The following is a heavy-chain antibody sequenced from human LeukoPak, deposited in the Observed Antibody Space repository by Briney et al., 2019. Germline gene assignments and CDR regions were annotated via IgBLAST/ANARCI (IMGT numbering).Heavy chain of an antibody. D-gene: IGHD6-19*01. CDR1: GYTFTGYY. Sequence: ASVKVSCKASGYTFTGYYMHWVRQAPGQGLEWMGIINPSGGSTSYAQKFQGRVTMTRDMSTSTVYMELSSLRSEDTAVYYCARAYREQWLVLPFGYWGQGTLVTVSS. J-gene: IGHJ4*02. CDR3: ARAYREQWLVLPFGY. V-gene: IGHV1-46*01. CDR2: INPSGGST.